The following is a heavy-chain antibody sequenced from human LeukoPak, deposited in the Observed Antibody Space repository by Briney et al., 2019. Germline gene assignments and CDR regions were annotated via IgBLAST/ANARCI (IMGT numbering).Heavy chain of an antibody. J-gene: IGHJ3*02. CDR3: AKDLMRRSSGWYNAFDI. CDR1: GFTFSSYA. CDR2: ISGSGGST. D-gene: IGHD6-19*01. V-gene: IGHV3-23*01. Sequence: GGSLRLSCAASGFTFSSYAMSWVRQAPGKGPEWVSAISGSGGSTYYADSVKGRFTISRDNSKNTLYLQMNSLRAEDTAVYYCAKDLMRRSSGWYNAFDIWGQGTMVTVSS.